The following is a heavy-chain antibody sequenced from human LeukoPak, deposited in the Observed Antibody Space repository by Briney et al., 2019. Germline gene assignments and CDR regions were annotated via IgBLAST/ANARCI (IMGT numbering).Heavy chain of an antibody. CDR3: ARGGGRNWNYFDY. V-gene: IGHV3-7*01. D-gene: IGHD1-1*01. CDR2: IKEDGSEK. J-gene: IGHJ4*02. CDR1: GFSFSSYW. Sequence: GGSLRLSCAASGFSFSSYWMSWVRQAPGKGLEWVANIKEDGSEKYYVGSVKGRFTISRDNVKNSLYLQMNSLRAEDTAVYYCARGGGRNWNYFDYWSQGTLVTVSS.